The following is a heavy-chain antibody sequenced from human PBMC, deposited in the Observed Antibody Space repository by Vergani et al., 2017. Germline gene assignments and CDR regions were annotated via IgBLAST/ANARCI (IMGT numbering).Heavy chain of an antibody. CDR1: GGSISSYY. V-gene: IGHV4-59*01. CDR2: IYSSGST. J-gene: IGHJ5*02. Sequence: QVQLQESGPELAKPSETLSLTCTVSGGSISSYYWSWIGQPPVKGLEWIGYIYSSGSTNYHPTLKSGVTISVDTSKNQFPLKLSSVTAADTAGYYCARSQVYCSSPSCLGWFDPWGQGTLVTVSS. CDR3: ARSQVYCSSPSCLGWFDP. D-gene: IGHD2-2*01.